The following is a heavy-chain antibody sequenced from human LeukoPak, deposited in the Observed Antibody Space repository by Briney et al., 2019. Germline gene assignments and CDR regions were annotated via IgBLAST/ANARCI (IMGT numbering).Heavy chain of an antibody. CDR1: GYTFTSYD. CDR2: MNPNSGST. J-gene: IGHJ6*03. Sequence: ASVKVSCKASGYTFTSYDINWVRQATGQGLEWMGWMNPNSGSTGYAQKFQGRVTMTRNTSISTAYMELSSLRSEDTAVYYCARVTGYYDFWSGYYNYYYYMDVWGKGTTVTVSS. CDR3: ARVTGYYDFWSGYYNYYYYMDV. D-gene: IGHD3-3*01. V-gene: IGHV1-8*01.